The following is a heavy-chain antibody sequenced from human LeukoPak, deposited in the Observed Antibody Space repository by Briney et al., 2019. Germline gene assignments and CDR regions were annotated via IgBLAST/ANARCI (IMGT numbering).Heavy chain of an antibody. V-gene: IGHV1-8*01. D-gene: IGHD1-26*01. J-gene: IGHJ4*02. Sequence: ASVKVSCKASGYTFTSYDINGVRQATGQGLEWMGWMNPNSGNTGYVQKFQGRVTMTRDTSTNTAYMELSSLRSEDTAVYYCARGSRGRYGRDYWGQGTLVTVSS. CDR3: ARGSRGRYGRDY. CDR1: GYTFTSYD. CDR2: MNPNSGNT.